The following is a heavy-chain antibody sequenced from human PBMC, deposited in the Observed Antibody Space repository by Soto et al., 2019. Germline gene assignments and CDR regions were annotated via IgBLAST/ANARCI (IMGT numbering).Heavy chain of an antibody. V-gene: IGHV3-30*03. Sequence: GGSLRLSCAASGFAFSSYGMHWVRQAPGKGLEWVAVISYDGKNKYYADYVKGQLTISRDNSKNTLYLQMNSLRAEDTSVYFCAIDRGILGRVVVPAAIPSYYMDVWGKGTTVTVSS. CDR1: GFAFSSYG. D-gene: IGHD2-2*02. CDR3: AIDRGILGRVVVPAAIPSYYMDV. J-gene: IGHJ6*03. CDR2: ISYDGKNK.